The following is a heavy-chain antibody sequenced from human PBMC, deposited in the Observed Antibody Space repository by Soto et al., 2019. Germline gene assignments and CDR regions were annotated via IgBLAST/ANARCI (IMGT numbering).Heavy chain of an antibody. V-gene: IGHV5-51*01. CDR3: ARSISNCYYYYGMDV. J-gene: IGHJ6*02. Sequence: ESLKISCKGSGYSFTSYWIGWVRQMPGKGLEWMGIIYPGDSDTRYSPSFQGQVTISADKSISTAYLQWSSLKASDTAMYYCARSISNCYYYYGMDVWGQGTTVTVSS. CDR1: GYSFTSYW. D-gene: IGHD4-4*01. CDR2: IYPGDSDT.